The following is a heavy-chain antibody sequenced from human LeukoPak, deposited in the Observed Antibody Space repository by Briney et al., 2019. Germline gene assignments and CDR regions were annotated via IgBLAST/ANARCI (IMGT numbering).Heavy chain of an antibody. CDR2: SSGNGRST. J-gene: IGHJ4*02. Sequence: GGSLRLSCSASGFTFSTQPMHWVRQAPGKGLEYVSGSSGNGRSTYYADSVKGRFTISRDNSKNTLYLRMSSLRPEDTAVYYCVNQISGWVYWGQGTLVTVSS. D-gene: IGHD6-19*01. CDR1: GFTFSTQP. V-gene: IGHV3-64D*06. CDR3: VNQISGWVY.